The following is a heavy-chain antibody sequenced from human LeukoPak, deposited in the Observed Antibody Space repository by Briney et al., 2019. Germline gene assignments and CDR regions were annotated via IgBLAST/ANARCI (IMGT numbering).Heavy chain of an antibody. Sequence: SETLSLTCTVSGGSISSYYWSWIRQPPGKGLEWIGYIYYSGSTNYNPSLKSRVAISVDTSKNQFSLKLSSVTAADTAVYYCARVASSSWYYFDYWGQGTLVTVSS. CDR1: GGSISSYY. CDR3: ARVASSSWYYFDY. CDR2: IYYSGST. D-gene: IGHD6-13*01. V-gene: IGHV4-59*01. J-gene: IGHJ4*02.